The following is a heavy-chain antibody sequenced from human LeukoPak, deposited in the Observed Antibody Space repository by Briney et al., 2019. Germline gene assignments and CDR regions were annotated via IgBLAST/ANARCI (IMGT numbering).Heavy chain of an antibody. CDR3: AKDPVGATFAYYFDY. J-gene: IGHJ4*02. CDR1: GFTFSSHG. Sequence: GGSLRLSCAASGFTFSSHGMHWVRQAPGTGLEWVAVISYDGRDKYYTDSVKGRFTISRDNSKNTLYLQMNSLRDEDTALYYCAKDPVGATFAYYFDYWGQGTLVTVSS. D-gene: IGHD1-26*01. V-gene: IGHV3-30*18. CDR2: ISYDGRDK.